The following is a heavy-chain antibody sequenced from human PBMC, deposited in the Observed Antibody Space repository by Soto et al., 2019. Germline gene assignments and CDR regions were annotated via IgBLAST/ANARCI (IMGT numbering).Heavy chain of an antibody. CDR2: INPNSGGT. CDR3: ARESGGYRINYYYYYGMDV. CDR1: GYTFTGYY. D-gene: IGHD3-22*01. Sequence: QVQLVQSGAEVKKPGASVKVSCKASGYTFTGYYMHWVRQAPGQGLEWMGWINPNSGGTNYAQKLQGRVTMTTDTSTSTAYMELRSLRSDDTAVYYCARESGGYRINYYYYYGMDVWGQGTTVTVSS. V-gene: IGHV1-2*02. J-gene: IGHJ6*02.